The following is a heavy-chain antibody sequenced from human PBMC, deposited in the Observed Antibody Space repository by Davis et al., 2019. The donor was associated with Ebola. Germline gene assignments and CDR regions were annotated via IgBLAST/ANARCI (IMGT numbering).Heavy chain of an antibody. D-gene: IGHD3-22*01. V-gene: IGHV1-69*13. CDR3: ARDRYSDESGYFFEQSH. CDR2: NIPVFGIP. Sequence: SVLVSCKASGGTFSSYGISCVRPVPGQGLAWMGGNIPVFGIPKYAQKLQGRVTITADESMGTAYMELSSRRTEDTAVYYCARDRYSDESGYFFEQSHWGQGTLVTVS. J-gene: IGHJ4*02. CDR1: GGTFSSYG.